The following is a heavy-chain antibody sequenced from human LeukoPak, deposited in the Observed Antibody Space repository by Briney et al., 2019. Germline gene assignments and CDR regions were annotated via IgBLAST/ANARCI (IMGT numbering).Heavy chain of an antibody. J-gene: IGHJ4*02. CDR1: GFTFSNYE. V-gene: IGHV3-48*03. CDR3: ARARIAAPLLDY. Sequence: PGGSLRLSCAASGFTFSNYEMNWVRQTPGKGLEWVSYISDHGKSRNYVDSVKGRFTISRDNAKNSLYLQMSSLRVEDTAVYFCARARIAAPLLDYWGQGTLATVSS. D-gene: IGHD6-13*01. CDR2: ISDHGKSR.